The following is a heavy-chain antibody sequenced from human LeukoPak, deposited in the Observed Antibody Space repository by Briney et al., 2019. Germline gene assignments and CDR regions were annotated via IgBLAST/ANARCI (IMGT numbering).Heavy chain of an antibody. CDR2: TYYRSTWYN. CDR3: ARRLTQYDCFDP. CDR1: GDSVSSNSVT. J-gene: IGHJ5*02. V-gene: IGHV6-1*01. Sequence: SQTLSLTCAISGDSVSSNSVTWNWIRQSPSRGLGWLGRTYYRSTWYNDYAVSVRGRVTVNPDAPKNQFSLHLNSVTPEDTAVYYCARRLTQYDCFDPWGQGILVTVSS. D-gene: IGHD2-2*01.